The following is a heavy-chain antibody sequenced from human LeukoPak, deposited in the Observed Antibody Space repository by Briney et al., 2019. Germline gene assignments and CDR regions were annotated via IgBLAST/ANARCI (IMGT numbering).Heavy chain of an antibody. CDR3: ARGRTPYSSGWYGWVNWFDP. D-gene: IGHD6-19*01. CDR2: INHSGST. CDR1: GGSISSYY. Sequence: SETLSLTCTVSGGSISSYYWSWIRQPPGKGLEWIGEINHSGSTNYNPSLKSRVTISVDTSKNQFSLKLSSVTAADTAVYYCARGRTPYSSGWYGWVNWFDPWGQGTLVTVSS. J-gene: IGHJ5*02. V-gene: IGHV4-34*01.